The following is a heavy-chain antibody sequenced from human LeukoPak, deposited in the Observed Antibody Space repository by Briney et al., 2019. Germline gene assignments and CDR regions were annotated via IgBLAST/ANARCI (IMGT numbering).Heavy chain of an antibody. Sequence: SETLSLTCTVSGGSISNKYWSWIRQPPGKGLEWIGYIYYSGSTNYNPSLKSRITISVDTSKNQFSLKLSSVTAADTAVYYCARLPDYYSRHGAPGWGQGALVTVSS. CDR2: IYYSGST. CDR3: ARLPDYYSRHGAPG. J-gene: IGHJ4*02. D-gene: IGHD3-10*01. V-gene: IGHV4-59*12. CDR1: GGSISNKY.